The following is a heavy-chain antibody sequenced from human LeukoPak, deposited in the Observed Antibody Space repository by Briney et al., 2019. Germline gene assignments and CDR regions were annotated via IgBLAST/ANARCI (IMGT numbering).Heavy chain of an antibody. D-gene: IGHD2-15*01. CDR1: GFSFSSYW. Sequence: GGSLRLSCLDSGFSFSSYWMSWVRQAPGKGLEWVANIKQDGSDKQYVDSVKGRFTISRDNGKNSLYLQLNSLRAEDTAVYFCASGPRWVGAAWAHSFDIWGQGTMVTVSS. CDR3: ASGPRWVGAAWAHSFDI. CDR2: IKQDGSDK. V-gene: IGHV3-7*01. J-gene: IGHJ3*02.